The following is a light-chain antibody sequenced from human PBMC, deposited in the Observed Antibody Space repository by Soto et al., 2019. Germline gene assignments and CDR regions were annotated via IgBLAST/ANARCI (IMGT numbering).Light chain of an antibody. V-gene: IGKV3-15*01. CDR2: DAS. CDR1: QSVSNK. J-gene: IGKJ1*01. CDR3: QQYNNWPPWT. Sequence: EIVMTQSPATLSLSPGERATLSCRASQSVSNKLAWYQQKPGQAPRLLIYDASTRATGIPARFSGSGSGTEFTLIISSLQSEDFAVYYCQQYNNWPPWTFGHGTKVDI.